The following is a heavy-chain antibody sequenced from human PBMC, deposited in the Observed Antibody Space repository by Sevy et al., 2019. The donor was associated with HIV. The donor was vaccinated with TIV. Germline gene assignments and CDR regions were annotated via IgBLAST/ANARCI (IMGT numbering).Heavy chain of an antibody. V-gene: IGHV1-46*01. D-gene: IGHD1-26*01. Sequence: ASVNVSCKASGYTFTTYYIHWVRQVPGQGLEWMGLIDPSGSTRYAQKFQGRVSMTGDTSTTTLYMELSSLTSEDTAVYYCARDRDLSGSYLEYYYYAMDVWGQGTTVTVSS. CDR3: ARDRDLSGSYLEYYYYAMDV. J-gene: IGHJ6*02. CDR1: GYTFTTYY. CDR2: IDPSGST.